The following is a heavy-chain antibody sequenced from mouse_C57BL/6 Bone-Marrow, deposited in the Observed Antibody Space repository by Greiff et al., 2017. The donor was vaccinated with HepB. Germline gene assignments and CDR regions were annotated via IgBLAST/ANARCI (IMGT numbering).Heavy chain of an antibody. J-gene: IGHJ4*01. CDR2: IYPGSGST. CDR1: GYTFTSYW. Sequence: VQLQQPGAELVKPGASVKMSCKASGYTFTSYWITWVKQRPGQGLEWIGDIYPGSGSTNYNEKFKSKATLTVDTSSSTAYMQLSSLTSEDSAVYYCARGPHHYYGSRGYAMDYWGQGTSVTVSS. D-gene: IGHD1-1*01. CDR3: ARGPHHYYGSRGYAMDY. V-gene: IGHV1-55*01.